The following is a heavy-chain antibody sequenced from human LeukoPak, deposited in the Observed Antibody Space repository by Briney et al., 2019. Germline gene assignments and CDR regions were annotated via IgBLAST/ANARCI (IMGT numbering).Heavy chain of an antibody. D-gene: IGHD4-23*01. J-gene: IGHJ4*02. CDR2: INPNSGGT. CDR1: GYTLTGYY. CDR3: ARDSGDYGGNSGYFDY. V-gene: IGHV1-2*02. Sequence: ASVKVSCKASGYTLTGYYMHWARQAPGQGLEWMGWINPNSGGTNYAQKFQGRVTMTRDTSISTAYMELSRLRSDDTAVYYCARDSGDYGGNSGYFDYWGQGTLVTVSS.